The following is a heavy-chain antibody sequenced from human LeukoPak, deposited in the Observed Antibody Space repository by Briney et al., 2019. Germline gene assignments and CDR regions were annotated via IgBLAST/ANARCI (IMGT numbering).Heavy chain of an antibody. J-gene: IGHJ4*02. CDR2: IHYRGSP. CDR3: ATHNKTPTYYYGSGSYFDS. Sequence: PSETLSLTCTVPGGSINTYYWSWIRQPPGKGLEWIGNIHYRGSPNYNPSLKSRITISVDTSNNQFSLTLRSVTAADTAVYYCATHNKTPTYYYGSGSYFDSWGQGTLVTVSS. CDR1: GGSINTYY. D-gene: IGHD3-10*01. V-gene: IGHV4-59*08.